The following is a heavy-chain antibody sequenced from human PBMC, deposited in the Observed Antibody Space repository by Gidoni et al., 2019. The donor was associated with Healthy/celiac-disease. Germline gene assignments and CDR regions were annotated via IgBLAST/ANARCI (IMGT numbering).Heavy chain of an antibody. J-gene: IGHJ6*02. Sequence: QLPLPASGPGLAKPSQPLSLPPTVPGGPISPSPHHRGWIRQPPGQGLQRPGLTPQTRTPHPPGKGLEWIGSIYYRGSTYYNPSLKSRVTISVDTSKNQFSLKLSSVTAADTAVYYCARSGGHYDFWSGYLYYYGMDVWGQGTTVTVSS. V-gene: IGHV4-39*01. CDR3: ARSGGHYDFWSGYLYYYGMDV. D-gene: IGHD3-3*01. CDR1: GGPISPSPHH. CDR2: IYYRGST.